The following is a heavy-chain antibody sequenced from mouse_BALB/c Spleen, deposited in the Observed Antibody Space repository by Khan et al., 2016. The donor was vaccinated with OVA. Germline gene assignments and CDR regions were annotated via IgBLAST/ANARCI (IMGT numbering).Heavy chain of an antibody. Sequence: VQLQQSGAELARPGASVRMSCKASGYTFTSNTMHWVKQRPGQGLEWIGYINPRSGYTNYNQNFKDKATLTADKSSSTAYMQLSSLTSEDSAVYYSARRTTGYTMDYWGQGTSVTVSS. J-gene: IGHJ4*01. D-gene: IGHD2-14*01. CDR1: GYTFTSNT. CDR3: ARRTTGYTMDY. CDR2: INPRSGYT. V-gene: IGHV1-4*01.